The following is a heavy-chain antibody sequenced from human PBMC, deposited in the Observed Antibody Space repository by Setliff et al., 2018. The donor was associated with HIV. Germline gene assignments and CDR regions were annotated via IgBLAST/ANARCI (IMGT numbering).Heavy chain of an antibody. CDR1: GDFFSSNYY. D-gene: IGHD1-26*01. V-gene: IGHV4-39*01. CDR2: IYYSGST. CDR3: ARRGLVGAPTSFGFDC. J-gene: IGHJ4*02. Sequence: SETLSLTCTVSGDFFSSNYYWGWIRQPPGKGLEWIGSIYYSGSTYYNPSLKSRVTISVDTSKNQISLKLSSVTAADTAVYYCARRGLVGAPTSFGFDCWGQGTLVTVSS.